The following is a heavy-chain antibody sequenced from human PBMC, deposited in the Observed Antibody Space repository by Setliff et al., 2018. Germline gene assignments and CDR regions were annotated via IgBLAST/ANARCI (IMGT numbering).Heavy chain of an antibody. CDR1: GFTFSSYR. D-gene: IGHD2-15*01. V-gene: IGHV3-33*08. Sequence: AGGSLRLSCAASGFTFSSYRMHWVRQAPGKGLEWVAVIWDDGGNKYHADSVKCRFTISRDNSKNTLYLQMNSLRPEDTAVYYCARTCSGSGCYAGLESWGQGTPVTVSS. J-gene: IGHJ4*02. CDR3: ARTCSGSGCYAGLES. CDR2: IWDDGGNK.